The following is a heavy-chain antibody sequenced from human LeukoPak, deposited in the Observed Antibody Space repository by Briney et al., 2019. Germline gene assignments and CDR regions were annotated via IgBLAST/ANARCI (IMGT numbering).Heavy chain of an antibody. V-gene: IGHV1-18*04. D-gene: IGHD5-12*01. J-gene: IGHJ6*02. CDR2: ISAYNGNT. CDR3: AREVRWLRFLDPGYGMDV. CDR1: GYTFTSYG. Sequence: GASVKVSCKASGYTFTSYGISWVRQAPGQGLEWMGWISAYNGNTNYAQKLQGRVTMTTDTSTSTAYMELRSLRSDDTAVYYCAREVRWLRFLDPGYGMDVWGQGTTVTVSS.